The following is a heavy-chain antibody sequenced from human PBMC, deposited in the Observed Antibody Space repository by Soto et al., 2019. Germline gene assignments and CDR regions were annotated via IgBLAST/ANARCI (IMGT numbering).Heavy chain of an antibody. V-gene: IGHV1-3*01. Sequence: ASVKVSCTASGYTFTNYAMHCVRQAPGQRLEWMGWINAGNGNTKYSQKFQGRVTITRDTSASTAYMELSSLRSEDTAGYYCARGGATKVVYFDYWGQGTLVTVSS. J-gene: IGHJ4*02. CDR1: GYTFTNYA. CDR3: ARGGATKVVYFDY. CDR2: INAGNGNT. D-gene: IGHD1-26*01.